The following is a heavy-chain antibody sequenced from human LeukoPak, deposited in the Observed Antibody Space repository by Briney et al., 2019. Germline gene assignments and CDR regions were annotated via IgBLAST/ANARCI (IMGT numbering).Heavy chain of an antibody. Sequence: GASVKVSCKASGYTFTSYGISWVRQAPGQGLEWMGWMNPNSGNTGYAQKFQGRVTITRNTSISTAYMELSSLRSEDTAVYYCARGFSQWLVLVDYYYYMDVWGKGTTVTVSS. CDR1: GYTFTSYG. CDR2: MNPNSGNT. CDR3: ARGFSQWLVLVDYYYYMDV. J-gene: IGHJ6*03. D-gene: IGHD6-19*01. V-gene: IGHV1-8*03.